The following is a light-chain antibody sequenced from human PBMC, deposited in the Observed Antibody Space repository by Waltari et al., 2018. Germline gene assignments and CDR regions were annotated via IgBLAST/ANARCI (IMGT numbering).Light chain of an antibody. Sequence: IVLTQSPGTLSLSPGESATLSCRASQNVGRSLVWYQQKPGQAPRLLIYDTSTRATGIPDRFSGSGSGIDFSLTIARLEPEDFAVYYCQHNVRLPVTFGQGTKVEI. CDR1: QNVGRS. J-gene: IGKJ1*01. CDR2: DTS. CDR3: QHNVRLPVT. V-gene: IGKV3-20*01.